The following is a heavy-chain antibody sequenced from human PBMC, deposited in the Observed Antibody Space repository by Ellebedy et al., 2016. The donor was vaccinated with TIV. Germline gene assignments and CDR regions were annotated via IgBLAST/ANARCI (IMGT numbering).Heavy chain of an antibody. CDR2: IYTTGST. Sequence: MPSETLSLTCSVSGDSMTTYYWSWIRQPAGKGLEWLGRIYTTGSTTYNPSLTSRVTMSVDTSNNQFSLVLRSVTAADTAVYYCARDDTVGNFDYWGQGALVVVSS. J-gene: IGHJ4*02. V-gene: IGHV4-4*07. CDR1: GDSMTTYY. CDR3: ARDDTVGNFDY. D-gene: IGHD4-23*01.